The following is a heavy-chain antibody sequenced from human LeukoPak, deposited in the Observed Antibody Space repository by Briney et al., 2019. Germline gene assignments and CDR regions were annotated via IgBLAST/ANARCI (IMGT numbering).Heavy chain of an antibody. J-gene: IGHJ4*02. CDR2: IIPIFGTA. D-gene: IGHD3-22*01. Sequence: ASVKVSCKASGDTFSSYAISWVRQAPGQGLEWMGGIIPIFGTANYAQKFQGRVTMTEDTSTDTAYMELSSLRSEDTAVYYCATTYYYDSSGYYFFVWGQGTLVTVSS. CDR1: GDTFSSYA. CDR3: ATTYYYDSSGYYFFV. V-gene: IGHV1-69*06.